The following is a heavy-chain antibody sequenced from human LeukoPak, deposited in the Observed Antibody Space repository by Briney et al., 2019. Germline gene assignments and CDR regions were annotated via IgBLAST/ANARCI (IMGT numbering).Heavy chain of an antibody. J-gene: IGHJ4*02. D-gene: IGHD1-7*01. CDR3: ARSTNYYFDY. Sequence: PGGSLRLSCAASGFIVSGDFMSWVRQAPGKGLEWVSVIYSDGSTYYADSVKGRFTISRDNSKNTLYLQMNSLRAEDTAVYYCARSTNYYFDYWGQGTLVTVSS. CDR1: GFIVSGDF. CDR2: IYSDGST. V-gene: IGHV3-53*01.